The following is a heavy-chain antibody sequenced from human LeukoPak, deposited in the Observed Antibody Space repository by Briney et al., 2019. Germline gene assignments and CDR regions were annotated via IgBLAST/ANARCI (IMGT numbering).Heavy chain of an antibody. CDR2: IYYSGST. Sequence: SETLSLTCTVSGGSISSYYWSWIRQPPGKGLEWIGYIYYSGSTNYNPSLKSRVTISIDTSKNQFSLKLSSVTAADTAVYYCARANRRYSYVVYWGQGTLVTVSS. CDR3: ARANRRYSYVVY. J-gene: IGHJ4*02. V-gene: IGHV4-59*01. CDR1: GGSISSYY. D-gene: IGHD5-18*01.